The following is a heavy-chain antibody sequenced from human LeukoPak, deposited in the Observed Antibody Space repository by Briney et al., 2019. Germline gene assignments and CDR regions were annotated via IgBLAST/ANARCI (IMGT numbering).Heavy chain of an antibody. CDR1: GFTFTDHY. CDR3: ARDHDWGVDY. CDR2: INGKRGDT. Sequence: ASVTVSCKASGFTFTDHYMHWVRHAPGQGLEWMGWINGKRGDTNYAQNFQDRVTMTRDTSTSTVYMELSRLTVDDTAVYYCARDHDWGVDYWGQGTLVTVSS. D-gene: IGHD7-27*01. V-gene: IGHV1-2*02. J-gene: IGHJ4*02.